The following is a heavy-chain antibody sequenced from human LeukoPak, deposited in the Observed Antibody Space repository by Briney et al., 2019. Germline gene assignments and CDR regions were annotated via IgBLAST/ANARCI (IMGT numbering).Heavy chain of an antibody. Sequence: PGGSLRLSCAASGFTFSSCSMNWVRQAPGKGLEWVSSISSSSSYIYYADSVKGRFTISRDNAKNSLYLQMNSLRAEDTAVYYCARGTRLRQATTAPEAGYWGQGTLVTVSS. D-gene: IGHD5-12*01. CDR3: ARGTRLRQATTAPEAGY. CDR2: ISSSSSYI. J-gene: IGHJ4*02. CDR1: GFTFSSCS. V-gene: IGHV3-21*01.